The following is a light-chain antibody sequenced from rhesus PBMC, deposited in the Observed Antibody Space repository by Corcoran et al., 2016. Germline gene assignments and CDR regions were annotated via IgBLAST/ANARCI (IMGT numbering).Light chain of an antibody. J-gene: IGKJ2*01. Sequence: DIQMTQSPSSLSASVGDTVTITCHASQGSSSWLAWDQQKPGKAPNLLIYKASSLQSGVPSRLSGSGSGTDFTLTIRSLQSEDFDTYSCQPHSRSPYSFGQGTKVEF. V-gene: IGKV1-22*01. CDR2: KAS. CDR3: QPHSRSPYS. CDR1: QGSSSW.